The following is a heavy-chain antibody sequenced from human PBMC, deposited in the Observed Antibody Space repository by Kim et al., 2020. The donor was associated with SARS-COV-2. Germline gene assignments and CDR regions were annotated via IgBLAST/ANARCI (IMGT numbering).Heavy chain of an antibody. Sequence: SVKVSCKASGGTFSSYAISWVRQAPGQGLEWMGGIIPIFGTANYAQKFQGRVTITADESTSTAYMELSSLRSEDTAVYYCARGVLLGRWLAPFDYWGQGTLVTVSS. CDR1: GGTFSSYA. CDR3: ARGVLLGRWLAPFDY. CDR2: IIPIFGTA. J-gene: IGHJ4*02. D-gene: IGHD5-12*01. V-gene: IGHV1-69*13.